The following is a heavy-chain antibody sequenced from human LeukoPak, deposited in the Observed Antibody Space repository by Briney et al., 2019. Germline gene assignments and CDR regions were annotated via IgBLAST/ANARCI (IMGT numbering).Heavy chain of an antibody. CDR2: IIPIFGTA. J-gene: IGHJ4*02. CDR1: ECTFSSYA. CDR3: ARGPSYYYDSSGYYFDY. V-gene: IGHV1-69*13. D-gene: IGHD3-22*01. Sequence: SVKVSCKASECTFSSYAISWVRQAPGQGLEWMGGIIPIFGTANYAQKFQGRVTITADESTSTAYMELSSLRSEDTAVYYCARGPSYYYDSSGYYFDYWGQGTLVTVSS.